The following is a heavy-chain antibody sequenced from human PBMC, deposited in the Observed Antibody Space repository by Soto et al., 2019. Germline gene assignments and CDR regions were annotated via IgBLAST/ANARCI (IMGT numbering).Heavy chain of an antibody. CDR1: GGTFSSYA. CDR2: IIPIFGTA. CDR3: ASAYYYGSGSYYRPFDY. J-gene: IGHJ4*02. V-gene: IGHV1-69*12. Sequence: QVQLVQSGAEVKKPGSSVKVSCKASGGTFSSYAISWVRQAPGQGLEWMGGIIPIFGTANYAQKFQGRVTSPADESTSTAYMERSSLRSEDTAVYYCASAYYYGSGSYYRPFDYWGQGTLVTVSS. D-gene: IGHD3-10*01.